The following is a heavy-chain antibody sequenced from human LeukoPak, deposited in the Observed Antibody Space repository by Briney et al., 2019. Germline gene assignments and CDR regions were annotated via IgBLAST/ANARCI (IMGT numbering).Heavy chain of an antibody. J-gene: IGHJ4*02. V-gene: IGHV4-59*01. CDR3: AREYSGSYLDY. D-gene: IGHD1-26*01. CDR2: IYYSGST. Sequence: TSETLSLTCAVYGGSFSGYYWSWIRQPPGKGLEWIGYIYYSGSTNYNPSLKGRVTISVDTSKNQFSLKLSSVTAADTAVYYCAREYSGSYLDYWGQGTLVTVSS. CDR1: GGSFSGYY.